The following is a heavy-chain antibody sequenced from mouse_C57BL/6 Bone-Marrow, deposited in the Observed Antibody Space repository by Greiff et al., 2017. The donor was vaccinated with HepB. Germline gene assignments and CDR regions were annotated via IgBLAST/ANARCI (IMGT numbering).Heavy chain of an antibody. CDR1: GFTFSDYG. CDR2: ISSGSSTI. J-gene: IGHJ4*01. D-gene: IGHD2-4*01. CDR3: AKIYYDYDRYYYAMDY. V-gene: IGHV5-17*01. Sequence: EVNVVESGGGLVKPGGSLKLSCAASGFTFSDYGMHWVRQAPEKGLEWVAYISSGSSTIYYADTVKGRFTISRDNAKNTLFLQMTSLRSEDTAMYYCAKIYYDYDRYYYAMDYWGQGTSVTVSS.